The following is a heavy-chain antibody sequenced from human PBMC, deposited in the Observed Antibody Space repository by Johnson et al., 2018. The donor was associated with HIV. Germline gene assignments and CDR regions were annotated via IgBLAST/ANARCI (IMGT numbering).Heavy chain of an antibody. CDR2: IGTAGDT. CDR3: ARDPGPGSSSHERSWGGFDL. J-gene: IGHJ3*01. D-gene: IGHD6-6*01. Sequence: MQLVESGGGLVQPGGSLRLSCAASGFTFSSYAMHWVRQATGKGLEWVSAIGTAGDTSYPGSVKGRFTISRDSSKNSLYLQMNSLRVDDTAVYDCARDPGPGSSSHERSWGGFDLWGQGTMVTVSS. V-gene: IGHV3-13*01. CDR1: GFTFSSYA.